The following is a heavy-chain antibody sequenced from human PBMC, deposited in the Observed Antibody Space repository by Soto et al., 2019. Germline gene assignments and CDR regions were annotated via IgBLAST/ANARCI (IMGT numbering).Heavy chain of an antibody. V-gene: IGHV4-39*01. Sequence: SETLSLTWTVAGGSSISSGCYWGWIRQPPGKGLEWIGSIYYSGSTYYNPSLKSRVTISVDTSKNQFSLKLSSVTAADTAVYYCARHRGGIPLWQLRPRPFDIWGPGPTVTVS. CDR1: GGSSISSGCY. J-gene: IGHJ3*02. D-gene: IGHD5-18*01. CDR3: ARHRGGIPLWQLRPRPFDI. CDR2: IYYSGST.